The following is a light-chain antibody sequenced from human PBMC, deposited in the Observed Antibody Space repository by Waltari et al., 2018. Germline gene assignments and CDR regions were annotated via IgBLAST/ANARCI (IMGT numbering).Light chain of an antibody. V-gene: IGKV3-20*01. Sequence: EIVLTQSPGTLSLSPGERATLSCRASQSVGKYLAWYPQKPGQAPRLLIYHTSTRATGIPDRFSGSGSGTDFSLTISRLEPEDFAVYHCQMYVNLPATFGQGTKVEI. CDR2: HTS. J-gene: IGKJ1*01. CDR3: QMYVNLPAT. CDR1: QSVGKY.